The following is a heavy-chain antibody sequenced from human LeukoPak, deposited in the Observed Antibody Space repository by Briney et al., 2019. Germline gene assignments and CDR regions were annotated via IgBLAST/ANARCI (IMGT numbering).Heavy chain of an antibody. V-gene: IGHV3-23*01. D-gene: IGHD6-13*01. CDR3: ASRPGSPDF. J-gene: IGHJ4*02. CDR2: ISGSGGTT. CDR1: GSTFSSYA. Sequence: GGSLRLSCSASGSTFSSYAMSWARQAPGKGLEWLSAISGSGGTTYYADSVKGRFTISRDNSENTLYLQMNSLRAEDTAVYYCASRPGSPDFWGQGTLVTVSS.